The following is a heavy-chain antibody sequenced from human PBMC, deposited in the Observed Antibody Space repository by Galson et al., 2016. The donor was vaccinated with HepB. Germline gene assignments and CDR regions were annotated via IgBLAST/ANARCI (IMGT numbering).Heavy chain of an antibody. J-gene: IGHJ5*02. V-gene: IGHV3-7*01. CDR3: EREDIGGFDP. Sequence: SLRLSCAASGFTFSSYWMSWVRQAPGKRLEWVANIKQDGSEKDYVDSVKGRFTISRDNAKNSLYLQMNSLRAEDTAVYYCEREDIGGFDPWGQGTLVTVSS. CDR2: IKQDGSEK. D-gene: IGHD3-16*01. CDR1: GFTFSSYW.